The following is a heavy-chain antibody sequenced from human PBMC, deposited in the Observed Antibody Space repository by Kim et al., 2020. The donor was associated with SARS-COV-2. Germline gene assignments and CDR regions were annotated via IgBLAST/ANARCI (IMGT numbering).Heavy chain of an antibody. CDR1: GFTFSSYW. J-gene: IGHJ4*02. Sequence: GGSLRLSCAASGFTFSSYWMSWVRQAPGKGLEWVANIKQDGSDKYYVVSVKGRITISRDNSKNSLYLQMNSLRAEDTAVYYCARPPIFPPYYFDSWGQGTLVTV. CDR2: IKQDGSDK. D-gene: IGHD3-3*01. CDR3: ARPPIFPPYYFDS. V-gene: IGHV3-7*01.